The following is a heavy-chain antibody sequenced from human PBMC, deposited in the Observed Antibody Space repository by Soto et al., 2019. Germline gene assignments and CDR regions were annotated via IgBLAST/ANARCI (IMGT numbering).Heavy chain of an antibody. J-gene: IGHJ4*02. CDR3: ARAYSSSDDFDY. V-gene: IGHV1-3*04. D-gene: IGHD3-22*01. CDR1: GYTFTNYA. Sequence: ASVKVSCKASGYTFTNYAMHWMRQAPGQRLEWMGWINTGNGNTKYSQKFQGRVTMTRYTSISTAYMELNRDDTAVYYCARAYSSSDDFDYWGQGTLVTVSS. CDR2: INTGNGNT.